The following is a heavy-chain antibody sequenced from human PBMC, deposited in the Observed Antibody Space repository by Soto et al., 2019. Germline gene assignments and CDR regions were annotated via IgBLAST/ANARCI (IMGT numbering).Heavy chain of an antibody. CDR2: INAGNGNT. CDR1: GYTFTSYA. V-gene: IGHV1-3*01. CDR3: AGGCFGKFVYYFDY. D-gene: IGHD3-10*01. J-gene: IGHJ4*02. Sequence: GASVKVSCKASGYTFTSYAMHWVRQAPGQRLEWMGWINAGNGNTKYSQKFQGRVTITRDTSASTAYMELSSLRSEDTAVYYCAGGCFGKFVYYFDYWGQGTLVTVSS.